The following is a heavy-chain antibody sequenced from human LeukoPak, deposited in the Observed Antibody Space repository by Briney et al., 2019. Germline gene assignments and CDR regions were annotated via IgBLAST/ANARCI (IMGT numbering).Heavy chain of an antibody. Sequence: GALRLSCAASGFTFSSYSMNWVRQAPGKGLEWVSSISSSSSYIYYADSVKGRFTISRDNAKNSLYLQMNSLRAEDTAVYYCARGLDLWSGHLDYWGQGTLVTVSS. J-gene: IGHJ4*02. V-gene: IGHV3-21*01. D-gene: IGHD3/OR15-3a*01. CDR3: ARGLDLWSGHLDY. CDR1: GFTFSSYS. CDR2: ISSSSSYI.